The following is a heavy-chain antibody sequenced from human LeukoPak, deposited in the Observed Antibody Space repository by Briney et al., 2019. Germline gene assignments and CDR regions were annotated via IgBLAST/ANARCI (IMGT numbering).Heavy chain of an antibody. V-gene: IGHV3-30*18. D-gene: IGHD3-3*01. CDR2: ISYDGSNK. Sequence: GGSLRLSCAASGFTFSSYSMNWVRQAPGKGLEWVAVISYDGSNKYYADSVKGRFTISRDNSKNTLYLQMNSLRAEDTAVYYCAKVPSFGYYDFWSGSPIDYWGQGTLVTVSS. CDR1: GFTFSSYS. CDR3: AKVPSFGYYDFWSGSPIDY. J-gene: IGHJ4*02.